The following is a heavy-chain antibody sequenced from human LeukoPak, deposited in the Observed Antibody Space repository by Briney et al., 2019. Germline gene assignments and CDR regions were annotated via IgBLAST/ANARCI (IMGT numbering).Heavy chain of an antibody. J-gene: IGHJ6*03. CDR2: IIPIFGTA. CDR3: ARGGIGAAGPQVGYYCYYMDV. V-gene: IGHV1-69*05. CDR1: GGTFSSYA. D-gene: IGHD6-13*01. Sequence: ASVKVSCKASGGTFSSYAISWVRQAPGQGLEWMGGIIPIFGTANYAQKFQGRVTITTDESTSTAYMELSSLRSEDTAVYYCARGGIGAAGPQVGYYCYYMDVWGKGTTVTVSS.